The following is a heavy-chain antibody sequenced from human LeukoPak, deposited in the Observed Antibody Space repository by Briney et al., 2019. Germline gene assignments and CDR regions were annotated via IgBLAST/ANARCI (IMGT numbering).Heavy chain of an antibody. J-gene: IGHJ4*02. V-gene: IGHV3-30-3*01. CDR1: GFTFSTYP. CDR3: ASGSSGFPYYFDY. Sequence: GGSLRLSCAASGFTFSTYPMHWVRQAPGKGLEWVAVMSFDGDSEYYSDSVRGRFTVSRDNAKSTLYLQMNSLRAEDTALYYCASGSSGFPYYFDYWGQGTLVTVSS. D-gene: IGHD3-22*01. CDR2: MSFDGDSE.